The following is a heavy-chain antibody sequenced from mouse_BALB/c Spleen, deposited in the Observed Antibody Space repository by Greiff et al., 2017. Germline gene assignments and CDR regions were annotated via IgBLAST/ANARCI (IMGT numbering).Heavy chain of an antibody. J-gene: IGHJ2*01. D-gene: IGHD1-1*01. CDR3: TREAYGSFDY. CDR1: GYSFTSYW. CDR2: IYPGNSDT. Sequence: EVQLQQSGTVLARPGASVKMSCKASGYSFTSYWMHWVKQRPGQGLEWIGAIYPGNSDTSYNQKFKGKAKLTAVTSASTAYMELSSLTNEDSAVYYCTREAYGSFDYWGQGTTLTVSS. V-gene: IGHV1-5*01.